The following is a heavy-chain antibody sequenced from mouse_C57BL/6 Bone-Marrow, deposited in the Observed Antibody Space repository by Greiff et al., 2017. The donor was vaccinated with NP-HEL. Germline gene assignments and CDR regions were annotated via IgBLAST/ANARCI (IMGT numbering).Heavy chain of an antibody. V-gene: IGHV5-4*01. Sequence: DVQLVESGGGLVKPGGSLKLSCAASGFTFSSYAMSWVRQTPEKRLEWVATISDGGSYTYYPDNVKGRFTISRDNAKNNLYLQMSHLKSEDTAMYYCARDKINWAWFAYWGQGTLVTVSA. CDR3: ARDKINWAWFAY. CDR1: GFTFSSYA. D-gene: IGHD4-1*02. J-gene: IGHJ3*01. CDR2: ISDGGSYT.